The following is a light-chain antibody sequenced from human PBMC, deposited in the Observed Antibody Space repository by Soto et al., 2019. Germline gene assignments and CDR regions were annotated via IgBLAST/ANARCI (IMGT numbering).Light chain of an antibody. CDR2: AAS. Sequence: DIQITQSPATLSSCLLDIVTITCLASQSISGYLNWYQQKPGKAPKLLIYAASSLQSGVPSRFSGSGSGTDFTLTISSLQPEDFATYYCQQSYSTHITFGQGTRLEI. V-gene: IGKV1-39*01. CDR1: QSISGY. J-gene: IGKJ5*01. CDR3: QQSYSTHIT.